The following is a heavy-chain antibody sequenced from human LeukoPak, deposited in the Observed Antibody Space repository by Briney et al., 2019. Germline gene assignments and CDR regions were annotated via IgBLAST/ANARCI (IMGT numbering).Heavy chain of an antibody. J-gene: IGHJ5*02. CDR2: IYYSGST. V-gene: IGHV4-31*03. CDR3: AREGVGANNWFDP. Sequence: PSETLSLTCTVSGGSISSGGYYWSWICQHPGKGLEWIGYIYYSGSTYHNPSLKSRVTISVDTSKNQFSLKLSSVTAADTAVYYCAREGVGANNWFDPWGQGTLVTVSS. CDR1: GGSISSGGYY. D-gene: IGHD1-26*01.